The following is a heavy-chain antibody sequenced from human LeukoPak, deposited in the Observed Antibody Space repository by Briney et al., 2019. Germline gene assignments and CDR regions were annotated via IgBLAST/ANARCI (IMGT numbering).Heavy chain of an antibody. Sequence: GRSLRLSCAASRFTFSSYEMNWVRQAPGKGLEWVSYISSSGSTIYYADSVKGRFTISRDNAKNSLYLQMNSLRAEDTAVYYCASVFSYYYDSSRFDYWGQGTLVTVSS. J-gene: IGHJ4*02. V-gene: IGHV3-48*03. D-gene: IGHD3-22*01. CDR1: RFTFSSYE. CDR3: ASVFSYYYDSSRFDY. CDR2: ISSSGSTI.